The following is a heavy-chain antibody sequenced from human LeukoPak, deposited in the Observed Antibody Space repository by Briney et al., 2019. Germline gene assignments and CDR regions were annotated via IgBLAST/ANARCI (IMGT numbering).Heavy chain of an antibody. CDR1: GYRFNAYW. J-gene: IGHJ3*01. D-gene: IGHD3-22*01. Sequence: GESLKISCKGSGYRFNAYWIAWVRQMPWKGLEWIGIISPDDSDTRYSPSFQGQVTISADKSVRTAYLQWSSLKASDTAMYYCARPNITSYYDSRGYDAFDVWGQGTMVTVSS. CDR2: ISPDDSDT. CDR3: ARPNITSYYDSRGYDAFDV. V-gene: IGHV5-51*01.